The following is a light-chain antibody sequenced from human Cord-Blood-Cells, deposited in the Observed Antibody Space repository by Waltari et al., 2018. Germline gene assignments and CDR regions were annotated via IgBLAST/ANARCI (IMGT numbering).Light chain of an antibody. CDR1: QSVSSSY. V-gene: IGKV3-20*01. Sequence: EIVLTQSPATLSLSPGERATLPCRASQSVSSSYLAWYQQKPGQAPRLLIYGASSRVTGIPDRFSGSGSGTDFTLTISRLEPEDFAVYYCQQYGSSPRTFGQGTKVEIK. CDR3: QQYGSSPRT. J-gene: IGKJ1*01. CDR2: GAS.